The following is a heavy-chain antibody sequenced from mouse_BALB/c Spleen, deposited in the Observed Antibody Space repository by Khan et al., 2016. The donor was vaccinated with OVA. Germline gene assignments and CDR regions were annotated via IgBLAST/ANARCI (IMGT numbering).Heavy chain of an antibody. J-gene: IGHJ1*01. CDR1: GYTFTNYG. CDR3: ARGASYWYFDV. Sequence: QIQLVQSGPELKKPGETVKISCKASGYTFTNYGMNWVKQAPGKGLKWMGWINTYTGEPTYTDDFKGRFAFSLETSAGTAYLQINNLKNEDMATYFCARGASYWYFDVWGAGTTVTVSS. CDR2: INTYTGEP. V-gene: IGHV9-1*02.